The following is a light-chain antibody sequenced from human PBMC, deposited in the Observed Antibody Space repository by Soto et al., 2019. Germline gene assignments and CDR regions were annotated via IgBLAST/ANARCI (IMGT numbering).Light chain of an antibody. Sequence: DINMTQPPSTLSGSVGYRFTITCGAVQTISSWLAWYQQKPGQAPKLLIYKASTLKSGVPSRFRGSGSGTEFTLTISSLQPDDFETYYCQHYNSSSEAFGQGTKVDIK. J-gene: IGKJ1*01. V-gene: IGKV1-5*03. CDR2: KAS. CDR1: QTISSW. CDR3: QHYNSSSEA.